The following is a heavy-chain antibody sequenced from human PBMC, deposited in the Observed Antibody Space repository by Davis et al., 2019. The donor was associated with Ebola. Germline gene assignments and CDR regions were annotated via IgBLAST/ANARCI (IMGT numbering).Heavy chain of an antibody. Sequence: PSETLSLTCAVSGISVSSSNWWTWMRSPPGKSLEWIGQVFHSGHTNYNPSLGSRVSLSLDKSNNQFSLQLTYVTAADTAVYYCTRGYGALWGQGKLVTVSS. CDR2: VFHSGHT. V-gene: IGHV4-4*02. J-gene: IGHJ3*01. CDR3: TRGYGAL. D-gene: IGHD4/OR15-4a*01. CDR1: GISVSSSNW.